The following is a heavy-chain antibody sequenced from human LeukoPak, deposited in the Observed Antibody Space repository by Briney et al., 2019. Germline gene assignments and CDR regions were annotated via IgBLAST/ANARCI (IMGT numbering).Heavy chain of an antibody. D-gene: IGHD1-14*01. CDR3: ARTNQISETAFDI. CDR1: SGSISNYY. Sequence: PAETLSLTCSVSSGSISNYYWSWIRQSPGKGLEWIGYILSSGSTNYNPSVKGRVTISVDTSRNQFSLKLRSVTAADTAVYYCARTNQISETAFDIWGQGTMVIVSS. CDR2: ILSSGST. J-gene: IGHJ3*02. V-gene: IGHV4-59*01.